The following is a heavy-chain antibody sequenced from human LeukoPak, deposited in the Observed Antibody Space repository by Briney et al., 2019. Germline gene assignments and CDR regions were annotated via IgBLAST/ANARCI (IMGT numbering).Heavy chain of an antibody. D-gene: IGHD6-13*01. CDR2: IYYSGST. J-gene: IGHJ6*02. CDR3: ARHVNSSSWYGGYYYYYGMDV. V-gene: IGHV4-39*01. Sequence: RASETLSLTCTVSGGSISSSSYYWGWIRQPPGKGLEWIGSIYYSGSTYYNPSLKSRVTISVDTSKNQFSLKLSSVTAADTAVYYCARHVNSSSWYGGYYYYYGMDVWGQGTTVTVSS. CDR1: GGSISSSSYY.